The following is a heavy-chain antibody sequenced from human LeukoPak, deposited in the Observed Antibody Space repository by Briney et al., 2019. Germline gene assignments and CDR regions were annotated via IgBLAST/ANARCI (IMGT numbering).Heavy chain of an antibody. CDR1: GGSISSGGYY. CDR2: IYHSGST. Sequence: SETLSLTCTVSGGSISSGGYYWSWIRQPPGKGLEWIGYIYHSGSTYYNPSLKSRVTISVDRSKNQFSLKLSSVTAADTAVYYCAREGYCSSTSCYSVAYFDYWGQGTLVTVSS. V-gene: IGHV4-30-2*01. D-gene: IGHD2-2*01. J-gene: IGHJ4*02. CDR3: AREGYCSSTSCYSVAYFDY.